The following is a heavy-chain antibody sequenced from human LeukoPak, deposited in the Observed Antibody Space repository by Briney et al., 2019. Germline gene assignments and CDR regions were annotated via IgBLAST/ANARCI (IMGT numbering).Heavy chain of an antibody. D-gene: IGHD5-24*01. CDR1: GFTFDDSV. V-gene: IGHV3-43*02. CDR2: ISDDGRST. Sequence: SGGSLRLSCAASGFTFDDSVMHWALQAPGKGLEWVSLISDDGRSTYYADFVKGRFTISRDNSKNSLYLQMNSLRTEDTALYYCAKVWRDGYYFDYWGQGTLVTVSS. J-gene: IGHJ4*02. CDR3: AKVWRDGYYFDY.